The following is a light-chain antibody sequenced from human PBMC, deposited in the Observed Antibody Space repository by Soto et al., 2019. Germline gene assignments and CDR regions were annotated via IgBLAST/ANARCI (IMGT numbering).Light chain of an antibody. V-gene: IGLV1-40*01. CDR2: GNS. J-gene: IGLJ3*02. CDR3: QSYDSSLSGPGV. Sequence: QSVLTQPPSVSGAPGQGVTISCTGSSSNIGAGYDVHWYQQLPGTAPKLLIYGNSNRPSGVPDRFSGSKSGTSASLAITGLQAEDEADYYCQSYDSSLSGPGVFGGGTKLTVL. CDR1: SSNIGAGYD.